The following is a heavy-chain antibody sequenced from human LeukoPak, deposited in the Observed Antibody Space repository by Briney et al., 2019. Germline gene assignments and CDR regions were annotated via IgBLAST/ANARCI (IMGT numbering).Heavy chain of an antibody. Sequence: GGSLRLSCAASGFTVSSNYMSWVRQAPGKGLEWVSVIYSGGSTYYADSVKGRFTISRDNAKNSLYLQMNSLRAEDTAVYYCASPRGYDSRDFDYWGQGTLVTVSS. D-gene: IGHD5-12*01. CDR2: IYSGGST. CDR1: GFTVSSNY. J-gene: IGHJ4*02. V-gene: IGHV3-53*01. CDR3: ASPRGYDSRDFDY.